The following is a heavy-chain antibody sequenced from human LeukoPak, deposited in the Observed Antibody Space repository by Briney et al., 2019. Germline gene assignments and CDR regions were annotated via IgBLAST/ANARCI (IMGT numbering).Heavy chain of an antibody. CDR3: AKVHYYDSSGSIFDY. CDR1: GFTFDDYA. J-gene: IGHJ4*02. Sequence: GSLRLSCAASGFTFDDYAIHWVRPASGKGLGWVGLISGDGGSTYYADSVKGRFTISRDNSKNSLYLQMNSLRTEDTALYYCAKVHYYDSSGSIFDYWGQGTLVTVSS. V-gene: IGHV3-43*02. D-gene: IGHD3-22*01. CDR2: ISGDGGST.